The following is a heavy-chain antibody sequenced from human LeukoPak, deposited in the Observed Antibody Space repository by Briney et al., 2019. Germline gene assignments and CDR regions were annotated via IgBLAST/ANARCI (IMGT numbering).Heavy chain of an antibody. V-gene: IGHV4-39*01. Sequence: SETLSLTCTVSGASISSSSYYWGWIRQPPWKGLEWVGSIYYSGSTYYNPSLKSRVTISVDTSKNQFSLKLSSVTATDTAVYYCARQDYDIMTGYYPFDYWGQGTLVTVSS. CDR3: ARQDYDIMTGYYPFDY. D-gene: IGHD3-9*01. J-gene: IGHJ4*02. CDR2: IYYSGST. CDR1: GASISSSSYY.